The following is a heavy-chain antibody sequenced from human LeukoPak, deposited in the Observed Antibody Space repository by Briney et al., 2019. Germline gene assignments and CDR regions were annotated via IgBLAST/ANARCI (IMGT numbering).Heavy chain of an antibody. D-gene: IGHD6-13*01. CDR1: GFMFSSYA. J-gene: IGHJ4*02. CDR3: ARVTTIAAADPFDY. Sequence: PGGSLRLSCAASGFMFSSYAMHWVRQAPGKGLEWVSVISYDGSNKYYADSVKGRFTISRDNSKNTLYLQMNSLRAEDTAVYYCARVTTIAAADPFDYWGQGTLVTVSS. CDR2: ISYDGSNK. V-gene: IGHV3-30-3*01.